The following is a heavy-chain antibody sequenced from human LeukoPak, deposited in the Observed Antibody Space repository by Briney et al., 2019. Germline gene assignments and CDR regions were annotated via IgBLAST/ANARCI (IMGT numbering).Heavy chain of an antibody. CDR3: ARHRGYYGSGSQVDY. Sequence: PTETLSLTRSVSGGSISSSNHYWGWIRQPPGKGLEWIGSIYYSGSTYYNPSLKSRVTISVDTSKNQFSLKLSSVTAADTAVYYCARHRGYYGSGSQVDYWGQGTLVTVSS. CDR1: GGSISSSNHY. V-gene: IGHV4-39*01. CDR2: IYYSGST. D-gene: IGHD3-10*01. J-gene: IGHJ4*02.